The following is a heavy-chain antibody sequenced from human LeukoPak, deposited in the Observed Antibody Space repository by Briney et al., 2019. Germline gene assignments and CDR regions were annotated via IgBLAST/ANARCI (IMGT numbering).Heavy chain of an antibody. Sequence: ASVKVSCKASGYIFTNYGISWVRQAPGQGLEWMGWISGDNDNTYYAQKYQGIVTMTTDTSTNTAYMELRSLRSDDTAVYYCAREGYDSSAFEDWGQGTLVTVSS. D-gene: IGHD3-22*01. CDR1: GYIFTNYG. V-gene: IGHV1-18*01. CDR3: AREGYDSSAFED. J-gene: IGHJ4*02. CDR2: ISGDNDNT.